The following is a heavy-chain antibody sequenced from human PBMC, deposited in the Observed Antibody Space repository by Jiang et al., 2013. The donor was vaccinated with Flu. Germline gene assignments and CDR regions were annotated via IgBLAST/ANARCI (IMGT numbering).Heavy chain of an antibody. D-gene: IGHD6-13*01. Sequence: TVSGDSISSSSYYWGWIRQPPGKGLEWIGSIYYSGNTHYNPSLKSRVTISVDTSKNQFSLKLSPVTAADTAVYYCGGGPDPLLHIAAAGAFDYWGQGTLVTVSS. CDR1: GDSISSSSYY. J-gene: IGHJ4*02. CDR2: IYYSGNT. CDR3: GGGPDPLLHIAAAGAFDY. V-gene: IGHV4-39*01.